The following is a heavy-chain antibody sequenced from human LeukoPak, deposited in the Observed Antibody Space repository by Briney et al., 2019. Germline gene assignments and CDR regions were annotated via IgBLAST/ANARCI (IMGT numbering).Heavy chain of an antibody. J-gene: IGHJ5*02. V-gene: IGHV4-59*01. Sequence: PSETLSLTCTVSGGSISSYYWSWIRQPPGKGLEWIGYIYYSGSTNYNPSLKSRVTISVDTSKNQFSLKLSSVTAADTAVYYCARVLEDIVVVLAARGNYNWFDPWGQGTLVTVSS. CDR1: GGSISSYY. D-gene: IGHD2-2*01. CDR3: ARVLEDIVVVLAARGNYNWFDP. CDR2: IYYSGST.